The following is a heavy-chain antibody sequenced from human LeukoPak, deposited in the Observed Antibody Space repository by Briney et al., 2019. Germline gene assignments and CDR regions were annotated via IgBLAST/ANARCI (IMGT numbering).Heavy chain of an antibody. Sequence: SETLSLTCTVSGGSISSYFWSWIRQPPGKGLEWIGYIFYNGSTNYNPSLKSRVTISVDTSKNQFSLKLSSLTAADTAVYYCARDTGYVRAFDIWGQGTMVTVSS. V-gene: IGHV4-59*01. D-gene: IGHD5-12*01. CDR3: ARDTGYVRAFDI. CDR2: IFYNGST. CDR1: GGSISSYF. J-gene: IGHJ3*02.